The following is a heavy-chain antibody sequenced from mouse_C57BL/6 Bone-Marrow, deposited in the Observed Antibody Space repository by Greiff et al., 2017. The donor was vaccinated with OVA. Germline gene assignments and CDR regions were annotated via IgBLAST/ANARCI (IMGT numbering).Heavy chain of an antibody. V-gene: IGHV3-8*01. D-gene: IGHD2-2*01. J-gene: IGHJ3*01. CDR1: GYSITSDY. CDR2: LSYSGST. CDR3: ARWRIYYGYDEEFAY. Sequence: EVQLVESGPGLAKPSQTLSLTCSVTGYSITSDYWNWIRKFPGNKLEYMGYLSYSGSTYYNPSPKSRISTTPDTSKNQYYLQLYSVTTEDTATYYCARWRIYYGYDEEFAYWGKGTLVTVSA.